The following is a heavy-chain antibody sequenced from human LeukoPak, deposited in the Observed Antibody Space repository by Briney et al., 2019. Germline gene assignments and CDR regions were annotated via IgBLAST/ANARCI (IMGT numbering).Heavy chain of an antibody. Sequence: GESLKISCKGSGYSFTTYWIGWVRQMPGKGLEWMGIIYPGNSDTRYSPSFQGQVTISADKSISTAYLQWNSLKASDTAIYYCGSGGGRIPRPSFFVFGGKGPLVTAPS. J-gene: IGHJ4*02. CDR3: GSGGGRIPRPSFFVF. CDR1: GYSFTTYW. D-gene: IGHD3-16*01. CDR2: IYPGNSDT. V-gene: IGHV5-51*01.